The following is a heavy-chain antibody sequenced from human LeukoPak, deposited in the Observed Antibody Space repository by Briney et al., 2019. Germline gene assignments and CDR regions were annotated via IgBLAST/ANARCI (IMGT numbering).Heavy chain of an antibody. D-gene: IGHD4-23*01. V-gene: IGHV4-61*08. CDR1: GGSISSGDYY. Sequence: PSETLSLTCTVSGGSISSGDYYWSWIRQHPGKGLEWIGYIYYSGSTNYNPSLKSRVTISVDTSKNQFSLKLSSVTAADTAVYYCAGDYGGNFDYWGQGTLVTVSS. CDR3: AGDYGGNFDY. J-gene: IGHJ4*02. CDR2: IYYSGST.